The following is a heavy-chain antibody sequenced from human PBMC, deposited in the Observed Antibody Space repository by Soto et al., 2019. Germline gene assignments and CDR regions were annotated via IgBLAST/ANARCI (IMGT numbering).Heavy chain of an antibody. J-gene: IGHJ4*02. CDR2: IYYSGST. Sequence: PSETLSLTCTVSGGPVSSGRYYWGWIRQPPGKGLEWIGSIYYSGSTYNNPSLKSRVTMSVDTPKKQFSLKLSSVTAADTAVYYCARHFVGSGWGYYFDYWGQGTLVTVSS. CDR1: GGPVSSGRYY. D-gene: IGHD6-19*01. V-gene: IGHV4-39*01. CDR3: ARHFVGSGWGYYFDY.